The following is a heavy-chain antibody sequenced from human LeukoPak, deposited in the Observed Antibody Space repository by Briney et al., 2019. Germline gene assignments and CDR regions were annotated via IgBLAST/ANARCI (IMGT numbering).Heavy chain of an antibody. CDR1: GGTFTSYA. CDR3: ARDHFNVNAFDI. Sequence: SVKVSCKASGGTFTSYAISWVRQAPGQGLEWMGGVIPIFGTANYAQKFQGRVTITADESTSTAYMELSSLRSEHTAVYYCARDHFNVNAFDIWGKGTMVTSSS. V-gene: IGHV1-69*13. CDR2: VIPIFGTA. D-gene: IGHD3-16*02. J-gene: IGHJ3*02.